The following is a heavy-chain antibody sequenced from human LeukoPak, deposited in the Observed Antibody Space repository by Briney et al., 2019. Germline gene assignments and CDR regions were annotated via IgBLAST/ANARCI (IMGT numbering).Heavy chain of an antibody. CDR2: IYYSGST. V-gene: IGHV4-39*01. Sequence: SETLSLTCTVSGGSISSSSYYWGWIRQPPGKGLEWIGSIYYSGSTYYNPSLKSRVTISVDTSKNQFSLKLSSVTAADTAVYYCARVGRVTMIRDYYYHSMDVWGQGTTVTVSS. CDR1: GGSISSSSYY. J-gene: IGHJ6*02. CDR3: ARVGRVTMIRDYYYHSMDV. D-gene: IGHD5-12*01.